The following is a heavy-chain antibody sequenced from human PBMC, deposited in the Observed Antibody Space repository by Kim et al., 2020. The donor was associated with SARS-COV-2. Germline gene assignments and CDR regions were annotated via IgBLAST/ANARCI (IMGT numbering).Heavy chain of an antibody. D-gene: IGHD2-8*01. CDR2: IHYGWSA. V-gene: IGHV4-61*03. J-gene: IGHJ4*02. Sequence: SETLSLTCTVSTDSLGRGTYYWTWIRQPPGKGLEWIGYIHYGWSAKYKSSLQSRLTMSVDTSNNHFSLKLRSVTAADTAVYYCARGYCSNGLCASFDSWGQGILVTVSS. CDR3: ARGYCSNGLCASFDS. CDR1: TDSLGRGTYY.